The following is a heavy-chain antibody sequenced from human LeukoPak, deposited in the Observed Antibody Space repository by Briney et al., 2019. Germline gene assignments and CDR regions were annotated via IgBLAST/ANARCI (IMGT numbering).Heavy chain of an antibody. CDR3: AHSDMVFGELLGTTQEPCFGY. Sequence: SGPTLVNPTQTLTLTCTFSGFSLSTSGMCVSWIRQPPGKALEWLARIDWDDDKYYSTSLKTRLTISKDTSKNQVVLTMTNMDPVDTATYYCAHSDMVFGELLGTTQEPCFGYWGQGTLVTVSS. D-gene: IGHD3-10*02. J-gene: IGHJ4*02. V-gene: IGHV2-70*12. CDR2: IDWDDDK. CDR1: GFSLSTSGMC.